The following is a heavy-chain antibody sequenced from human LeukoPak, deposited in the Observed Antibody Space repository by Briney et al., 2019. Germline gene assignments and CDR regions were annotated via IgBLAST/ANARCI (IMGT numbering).Heavy chain of an antibody. D-gene: IGHD3-22*01. V-gene: IGHV3-33*02. CDR1: GFTFSSYG. Sequence: PGGSLRLSCAASGFTFSSYGMHWVRQAPGKGLEWVAFIRYDGSNKYYADSAKGRFTISRDSSTNMLYLQMNSLRAEDTAVYYCARERATSGYILAYWGPGTQVTVSS. CDR3: ARERATSGYILAY. CDR2: IRYDGSNK. J-gene: IGHJ4*02.